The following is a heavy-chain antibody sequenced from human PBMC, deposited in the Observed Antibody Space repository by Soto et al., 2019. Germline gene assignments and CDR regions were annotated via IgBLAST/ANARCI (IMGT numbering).Heavy chain of an antibody. Sequence: EVQLVESGGGLVQPGGSLRLSCAASGLIVSSTYMSWVRQAPGKGLEWVSVISNGGDTHYADSVKGRFSLSRDISNNTLHLQMSSVRVEDTAVYYCAREPRYCSGGSCSITGDAFDIWGQGTMVTVSS. CDR1: GLIVSSTY. D-gene: IGHD2-15*01. CDR2: ISNGGDT. CDR3: AREPRYCSGGSCSITGDAFDI. V-gene: IGHV3-66*01. J-gene: IGHJ3*02.